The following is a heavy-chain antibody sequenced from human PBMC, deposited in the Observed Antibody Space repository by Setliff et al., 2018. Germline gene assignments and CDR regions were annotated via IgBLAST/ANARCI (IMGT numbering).Heavy chain of an antibody. Sequence: PGESLKISCAASGFTFWSYAMSWVRQAPGKGREWISAITHSGWDTYHADSVKGRFTISRANSQNTLFLQMNSLRVEDTAVYFCVKGSSDSRPYYFDYWGQGMLVTVSS. V-gene: IGHV3-23*01. CDR2: ITHSGWDT. D-gene: IGHD2-2*01. CDR1: GFTFWSYA. J-gene: IGHJ4*02. CDR3: VKGSSDSRPYYFDY.